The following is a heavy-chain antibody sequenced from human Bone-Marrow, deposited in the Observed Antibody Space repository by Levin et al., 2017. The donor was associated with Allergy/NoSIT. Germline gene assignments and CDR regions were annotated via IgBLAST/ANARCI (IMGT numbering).Heavy chain of an antibody. CDR1: GDTFSTYS. J-gene: IGHJ4*02. CDR3: ARGGLVKKESGYFDS. V-gene: IGHV1-69*01. CDR2: IIPFFAIA. Sequence: KISCKASGDTFSTYSISWVRQAPGQGLEWMGVIIPFFAIANHAQKFQGRLTITADESTSTAFMELRSLRSEDTAVYYCARGGLVKKESGYFDSWGQGTLVIVSS. D-gene: IGHD3/OR15-3a*01.